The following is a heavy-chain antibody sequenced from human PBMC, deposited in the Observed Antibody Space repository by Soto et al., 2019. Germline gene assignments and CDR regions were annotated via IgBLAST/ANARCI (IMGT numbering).Heavy chain of an antibody. J-gene: IGHJ4*02. CDR2: IIPMFGTA. Sequence: SVKVSCKAPGGAFSTYAISWVRQAPGQGLEWMGGIIPMFGTANYAQRFQDRVTITADESTNTVYMELSSLRSEDTAVYFCASGIQLWLRRINNGYSGWGQGTLVTVSS. D-gene: IGHD5-18*01. CDR3: ASGIQLWLRRINNGYSG. V-gene: IGHV1-69*13. CDR1: GGAFSTYA.